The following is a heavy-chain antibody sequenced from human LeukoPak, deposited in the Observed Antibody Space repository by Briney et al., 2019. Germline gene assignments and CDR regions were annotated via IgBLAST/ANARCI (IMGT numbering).Heavy chain of an antibody. CDR3: AKGSSTYSITSYWYFDL. D-gene: IGHD6-13*01. CDR1: GGSISSNY. Sequence: SETLSLTCTVSGGSISSNYWSWIRQPPGKELEWIGCIHYSGSTNYNPSLKSRVTISVDTSKNQFSLKLSSVTAADTAVYYCAKGSSTYSITSYWYFDLWGRGTLVTVSS. CDR2: IHYSGST. V-gene: IGHV4-59*08. J-gene: IGHJ2*01.